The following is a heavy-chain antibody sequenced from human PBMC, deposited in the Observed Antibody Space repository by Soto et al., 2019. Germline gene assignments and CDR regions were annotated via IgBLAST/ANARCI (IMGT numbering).Heavy chain of an antibody. J-gene: IGHJ6*02. D-gene: IGHD3-16*02. CDR1: GFTFSSYA. V-gene: IGHV3-23*01. CDR3: RRYSYRCYCYCGMGV. Sequence: PRGSLRLSCAASGFTFSSYAMSWVRQAPGKGLEWVSAISGSGGSTYYADSVKGRFSISRDNSKNTLYLQMNSLRAEDTAVDDGRRYSYRCYCYCGMGVWGQGTTVTV. CDR2: ISGSGGST.